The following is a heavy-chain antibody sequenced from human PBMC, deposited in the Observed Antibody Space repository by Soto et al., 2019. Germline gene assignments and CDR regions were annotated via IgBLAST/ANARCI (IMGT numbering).Heavy chain of an antibody. CDR1: GGSISSYY. Sequence: SETLSLTCTVSGGSISSYYWSWIRQPAGKGLEWIGRIYTSGSTNYNPSLKSRVTMSVDTSKNQFSLKLSSVTAADTAVYYCARACSSNSCYDVFNYWGQGTLVTVSS. D-gene: IGHD2-2*01. CDR2: IYTSGST. CDR3: ARACSSNSCYDVFNY. V-gene: IGHV4-4*07. J-gene: IGHJ4*02.